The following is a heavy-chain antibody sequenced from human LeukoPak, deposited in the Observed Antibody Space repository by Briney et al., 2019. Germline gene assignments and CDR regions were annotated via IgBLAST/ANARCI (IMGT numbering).Heavy chain of an antibody. D-gene: IGHD3-3*01. CDR1: GFTFSSCS. CDR2: ISSSSSTI. CDR3: ARDSVFGVVIPLDY. Sequence: GGSLRLSCAVSGFTFSSCSMNWVRQAPGKGLEWVSYISSSSSTIYYADSVKGRFTISRDNAKNSLYLQMNSLRAEDTAVYYCARDSVFGVVIPLDYWGQGTLVTVSS. J-gene: IGHJ4*02. V-gene: IGHV3-48*01.